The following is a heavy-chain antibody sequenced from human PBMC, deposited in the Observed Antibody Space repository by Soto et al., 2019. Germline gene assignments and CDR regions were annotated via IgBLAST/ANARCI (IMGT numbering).Heavy chain of an antibody. CDR3: ARDLGYYDSSGYFDY. V-gene: IGHV3-11*01. Sequence: GGSLRLSCAASGFTFSDYYMSWIRQAPGKGLEWVSYISSSDSIYYADSVKGRFTISRDNAKNSVYLQMNSLRAEDTAVYYCARDLGYYDSSGYFDYWGQGPLVTVSS. D-gene: IGHD3-22*01. CDR1: GFTFSDYY. J-gene: IGHJ4*02. CDR2: ISSSDSI.